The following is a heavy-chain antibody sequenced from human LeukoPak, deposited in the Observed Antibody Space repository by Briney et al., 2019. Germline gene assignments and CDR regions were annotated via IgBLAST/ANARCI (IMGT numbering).Heavy chain of an antibody. CDR1: GCTFTGYY. CDR3: ASDRLGYCSGGSCYFKDY. Sequence: GASVKVSCKATGCTFTGYYMHWVRQAPGKGLEWMGRINPNSGGTNYAQKFQGRVTMTRDTSISTAYMELSRLRSDDTAVYYCASDRLGYCSGGSCYFKDYWGQGTLVTVSS. V-gene: IGHV1-2*06. D-gene: IGHD2-15*01. CDR2: INPNSGGT. J-gene: IGHJ4*02.